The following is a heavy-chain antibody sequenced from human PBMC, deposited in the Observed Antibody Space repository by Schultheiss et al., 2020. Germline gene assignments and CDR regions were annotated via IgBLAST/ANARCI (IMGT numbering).Heavy chain of an antibody. Sequence: SETLSLTCTVSGGSISSSSYYWSWIRQPPGKGLEWIGYIYYSGSTNYNPSLKSRVTTSEDTSRNQFSLRLSSVTAADTAVYYCASRGYSSGGDYFDYWGQGTLVNGYS. CDR1: GGSISSSSYY. CDR2: IYYSGST. V-gene: IGHV4-61*05. J-gene: IGHJ4*02. CDR3: ASRGYSSGGDYFDY. D-gene: IGHD5-18*01.